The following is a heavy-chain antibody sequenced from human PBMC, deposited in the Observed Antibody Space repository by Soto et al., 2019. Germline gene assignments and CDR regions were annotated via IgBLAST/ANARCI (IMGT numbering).Heavy chain of an antibody. CDR1: TDSMSTYS. D-gene: IGHD1-26*01. CDR3: ARDDTTGLLEF. Sequence: QVQLQESGPGRVRPAETLSLICSVSTDSMSTYSWSWIRQSPGKGLEWIGYVYHTGRTEYNPSLESRVTISIDMSKKQFSLQLTSVTAADTAVYFCARDDTTGLLEFWGQGTLVTVSS. CDR2: VYHTGRT. J-gene: IGHJ4*02. V-gene: IGHV4-59*01.